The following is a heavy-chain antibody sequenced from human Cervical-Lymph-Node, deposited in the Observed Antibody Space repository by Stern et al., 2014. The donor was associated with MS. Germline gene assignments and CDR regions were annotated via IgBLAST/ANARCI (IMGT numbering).Heavy chain of an antibody. CDR1: GYNFTTYW. D-gene: IGHD3-22*01. CDR3: ARPRRSGYYYDAFDI. J-gene: IGHJ3*02. V-gene: IGHV5-51*01. Sequence: EMQLVQSGAEVKKPGESLKISCKGSGYNFTTYWIGWVRQMPGKGLEWMGIIYPGASDTRSSPSFKGRFPTSAAKPTSTASRRWSSLKASDPAMFYCARPRRSGYYYDAFDIWGQGTMVTVSS. CDR2: IYPGASDT.